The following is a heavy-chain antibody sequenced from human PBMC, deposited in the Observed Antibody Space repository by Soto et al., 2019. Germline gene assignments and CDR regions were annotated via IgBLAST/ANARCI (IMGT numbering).Heavy chain of an antibody. CDR3: ARDHPFSWFGELLGPGYGMDV. J-gene: IGHJ6*02. D-gene: IGHD3-10*01. CDR2: ISSSSSYI. Sequence: PGGSLRLSCAASGFTFSSYSMNWVRQAPGKGLEWVSSISSSSSYIYYADSVKGRFTISRDNAKNSLYLQMNSLRAEDTAVYYCARDHPFSWFGELLGPGYGMDVWGQGTTVTVSS. V-gene: IGHV3-21*01. CDR1: GFTFSSYS.